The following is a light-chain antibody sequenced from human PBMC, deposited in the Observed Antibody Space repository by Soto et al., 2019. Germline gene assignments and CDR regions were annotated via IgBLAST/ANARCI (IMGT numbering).Light chain of an antibody. CDR2: GAS. V-gene: IGKV3-20*01. Sequence: EIVLTQSPGTLSLSPGERVTLSCRASQRVSSSYLAWYQQKPGQAPRLLIYGASSRATGIPDRFSGSGSGTDFTLTITRLEPEDFAVYYWQHYRTSFGGGTKVEIK. J-gene: IGKJ4*01. CDR1: QRVSSSY. CDR3: QHYRTS.